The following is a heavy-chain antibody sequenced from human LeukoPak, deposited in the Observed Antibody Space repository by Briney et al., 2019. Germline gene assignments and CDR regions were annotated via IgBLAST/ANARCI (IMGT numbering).Heavy chain of an antibody. V-gene: IGHV3-33*06. CDR3: AKDSGLYYFDY. D-gene: IGHD1-14*01. Sequence: GGPLRLSCAASGFTFSSYGMHWVRQAPGKGLEWVAVIWYDGSNKYYADSVKGRFTISRDNSKNTLYLQMNSLRAEDTAVYYCAKDSGLYYFDYWGQGTLVTVSS. J-gene: IGHJ4*02. CDR1: GFTFSSYG. CDR2: IWYDGSNK.